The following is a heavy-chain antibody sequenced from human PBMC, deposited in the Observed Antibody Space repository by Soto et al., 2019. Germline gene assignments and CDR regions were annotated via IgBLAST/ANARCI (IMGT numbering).Heavy chain of an antibody. J-gene: IGHJ4*02. CDR1: GFTFTTYG. D-gene: IGHD3-3*01. CDR3: AKDRHHDFWSGSFDS. V-gene: IGHV3-30*18. Sequence: GGSLRLSCAASGFTFTTYGMHWVRQAPGKGLEWVAVISYDGSNRYYADSVKGRFTISRDISKNTLYLQMNSLRSEDTAVYYCAKDRHHDFWSGSFDSWGQGTLVTVSS. CDR2: ISYDGSNR.